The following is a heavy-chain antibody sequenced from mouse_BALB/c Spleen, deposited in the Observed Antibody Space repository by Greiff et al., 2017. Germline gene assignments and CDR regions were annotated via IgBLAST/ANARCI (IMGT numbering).Heavy chain of an antibody. J-gene: IGHJ3*01. Sequence: VQLKQSGAELVRPGALVKLSCKASGFNIKDYYMHWVKQRPEQGLEWIGWIDPENGNTIYDPKFQGKASITADTSSNTAYLQLSSLTSEDTAVYYCARGDYSSWFAYWGQGTLVTVSA. V-gene: IGHV14-1*02. CDR1: GFNIKDYY. D-gene: IGHD1-1*01. CDR3: ARGDYSSWFAY. CDR2: IDPENGNT.